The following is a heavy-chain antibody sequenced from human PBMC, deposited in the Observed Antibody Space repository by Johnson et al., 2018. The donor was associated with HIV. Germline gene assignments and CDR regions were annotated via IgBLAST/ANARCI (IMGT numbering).Heavy chain of an antibody. CDR1: GFTVSGNY. V-gene: IGHV3-66*01. D-gene: IGHD3-22*01. Sequence: VQLVESGGGLVQPGGSLRLSCAASGFTVSGNYMNWVRQAPGKGLEWVSVIYSDGSTYYADSVQGRFTLSRDNSQNTLYLQMNSLRAEDTAVYFCARDAPNFFDSSGVRDDAFDIWGQGTMVTVSS. CDR3: ARDAPNFFDSSGVRDDAFDI. J-gene: IGHJ3*02. CDR2: IYSDGST.